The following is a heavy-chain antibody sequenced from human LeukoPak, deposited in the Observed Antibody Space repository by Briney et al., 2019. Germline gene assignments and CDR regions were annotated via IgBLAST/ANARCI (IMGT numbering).Heavy chain of an antibody. CDR1: GGSISSSSYY. V-gene: IGHV4-39*01. CDR3: ARQRAASGIRNVDY. D-gene: IGHD6-13*01. Sequence: SETLSLTRTVSGGSISSSSYYWGWIRQPPGKGLEWIGSMYYSGSTYYNPSLKSRVTISVDTSKNQFSLKLSSVTAAGTAVYYCARQRAASGIRNVDYWGQGTLVTVSS. CDR2: MYYSGST. J-gene: IGHJ4*02.